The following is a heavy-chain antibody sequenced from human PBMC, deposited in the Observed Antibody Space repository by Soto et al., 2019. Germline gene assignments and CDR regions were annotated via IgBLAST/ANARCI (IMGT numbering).Heavy chain of an antibody. V-gene: IGHV4-30-4*01. CDR3: ARESHGYDRHNWFDP. CDR2: IYYSGST. CDR1: GGSISSGDYY. J-gene: IGHJ5*02. D-gene: IGHD5-12*01. Sequence: QVQLQESGPGLVKPSQTLSLTCTVSGGSISSGDYYWSWIRQPPGKGLEWIGYIYYSGSTYYNPSLKSRVTISVDTSKNPFSLKLSSVTAAYTAVYYCARESHGYDRHNWFDPWGQGTLVTVSS.